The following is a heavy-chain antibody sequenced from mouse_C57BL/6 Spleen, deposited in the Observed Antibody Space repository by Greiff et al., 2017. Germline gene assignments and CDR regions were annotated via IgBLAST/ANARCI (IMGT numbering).Heavy chain of an antibody. D-gene: IGHD1-1*01. CDR1: GYAFTNYL. Sequence: VQLQQSGAELVRPGTSVKVSCKASGYAFTNYLIEWVKQRPGQGLEWIGVINPGSGGTNYKEKFKGKATLTADKCSSTAYMQLSSLTSEDSAVYFCARGITTVVAPMDYWGQGTSVTVSS. J-gene: IGHJ4*01. V-gene: IGHV1-54*01. CDR3: ARGITTVVAPMDY. CDR2: INPGSGGT.